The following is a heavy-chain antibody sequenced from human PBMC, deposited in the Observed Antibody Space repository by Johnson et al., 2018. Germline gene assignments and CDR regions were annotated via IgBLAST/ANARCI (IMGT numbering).Heavy chain of an antibody. Sequence: QVQLVQSGGGVVQPGRSLRLSCTSSGFTFSNYGIHWVRQAPGKGLEWVAIIWFDGRHKYYADSVKGRFTISRDDAKNTVYLQMNSLTAEDTAVYYCAKDPHDSSWYRYFQHWCQGTLVTVSS. J-gene: IGHJ1*01. V-gene: IGHV3-33*03. CDR1: GFTFSNYG. CDR3: AKDPHDSSWYRYFQH. CDR2: IWFDGRHK. D-gene: IGHD6-13*01.